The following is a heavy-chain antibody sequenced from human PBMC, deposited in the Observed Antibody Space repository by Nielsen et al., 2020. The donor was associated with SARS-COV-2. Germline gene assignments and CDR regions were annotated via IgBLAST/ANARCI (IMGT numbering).Heavy chain of an antibody. CDR2: ISYDGSNK. Sequence: GESLKISCAASGFTFSSSGMHWVRQAPGKGLEWVAVISYDGSNKFYADSVKGRFIISRDNSKNTLYLQMNSLRAEDTAVYYCARDGRFGEDYFDYWGQGTLVTVSS. CDR3: ARDGRFGEDYFDY. D-gene: IGHD3-10*01. CDR1: GFTFSSSG. J-gene: IGHJ4*02. V-gene: IGHV3-30*03.